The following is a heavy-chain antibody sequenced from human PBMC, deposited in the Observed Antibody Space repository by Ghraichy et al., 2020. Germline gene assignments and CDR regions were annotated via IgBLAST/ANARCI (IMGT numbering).Heavy chain of an antibody. CDR1: GFMFSYFA. J-gene: IGHJ6*03. Sequence: GGSLRLSCSASGFMFSYFAIHWVRQAPGKGLEWVALIWFDGSHKFYADSVKGRFTISRDNSKSTVYLQMNSLRADDTAMYFCAKGGGQMERSQFYMSVWGTGTTVTVSS. CDR3: AKGGGQMERSQFYMSV. CDR2: IWFDGSHK. D-gene: IGHD1-1*01. V-gene: IGHV3-33*03.